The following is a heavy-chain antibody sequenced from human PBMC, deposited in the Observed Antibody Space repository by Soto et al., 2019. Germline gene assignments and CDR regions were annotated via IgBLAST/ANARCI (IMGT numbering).Heavy chain of an antibody. D-gene: IGHD2-8*02. CDR3: ARDTHWSLDV. J-gene: IGHJ6*04. V-gene: IGHV3-7*01. CDR2: IKEDGGET. Sequence: PGGSLRLSCAASGFTFTRHSMFWVRQAPGKGLEWVAHIKEDGGETYYVDSVRGRFTISRDNAKSSLYLQMDSLRDEGTAVYYCARDTHWSLDVWAKGTTVTVSS. CDR1: GFTFTRHS.